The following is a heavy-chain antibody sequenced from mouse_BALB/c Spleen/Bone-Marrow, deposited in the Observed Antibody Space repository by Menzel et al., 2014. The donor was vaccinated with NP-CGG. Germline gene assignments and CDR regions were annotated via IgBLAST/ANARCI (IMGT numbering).Heavy chain of an antibody. CDR2: INPDSSTI. CDR3: ARLGYYGGFAY. D-gene: IGHD1-1*01. Sequence: EVQLVESGGGLVQPRRSLKISCAASGFDFSGFWMGWVRLAPGKGLEWIGEINPDSSTINYTPSLKDRFIISRDNAKNTLYLQMSKVRSEDTALYYCARLGYYGGFAYWGQGTLVTVSA. CDR1: GFDFSGFW. J-gene: IGHJ3*01. V-gene: IGHV4-1*02.